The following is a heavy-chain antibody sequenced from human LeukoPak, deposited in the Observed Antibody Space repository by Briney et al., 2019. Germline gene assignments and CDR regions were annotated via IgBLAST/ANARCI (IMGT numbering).Heavy chain of an antibody. CDR2: IYPGDSDT. CDR1: GCSFSSYW. D-gene: IGHD4-17*01. CDR3: ARSGDHYYFDY. Sequence: GESLQISCQGSGCSFSSYWIGWVRQMPGKGREWMGIIYPGDSDTRYSPSFQGQVTISADKSISTAYLQWSSLKASDTAMYYCARSGDHYYFDYWGQGTLVTVSS. J-gene: IGHJ4*02. V-gene: IGHV5-51*01.